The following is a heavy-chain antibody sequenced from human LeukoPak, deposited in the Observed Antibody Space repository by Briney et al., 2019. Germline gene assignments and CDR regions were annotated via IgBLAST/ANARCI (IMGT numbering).Heavy chain of an antibody. V-gene: IGHV1-46*01. CDR2: INPSGGST. Sequence: ASVKVSCKASGYTFTSYYMHWVRQAPGQGLEWMGIINPSGGSTSCAQRFQGRVTMTRDTSTSTVYMELSSLRSEDTALYYCARDTLPTAISAGFDYQGQGTLVTVSS. CDR3: ARDTLPTAISAGFDY. CDR1: GYTFTSYY. D-gene: IGHD2-2*01. J-gene: IGHJ4*02.